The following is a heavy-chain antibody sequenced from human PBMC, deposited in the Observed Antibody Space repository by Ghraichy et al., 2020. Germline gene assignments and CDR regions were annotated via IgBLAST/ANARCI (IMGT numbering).Heavy chain of an antibody. Sequence: GGSLRLSCAASGFTFSTYALSWVRQAPGKGLEWVSGISGSGGSTYYADSVKGRFTISRDISKTTLYLQMNSLRAEDTAVYYCAQTGRDFLVVPAGLAFDNWGHGTLVTVSS. CDR3: AQTGRDFLVVPAGLAFDN. V-gene: IGHV3-23*01. D-gene: IGHD2-15*01. CDR1: GFTFSTYA. CDR2: ISGSGGST. J-gene: IGHJ4*01.